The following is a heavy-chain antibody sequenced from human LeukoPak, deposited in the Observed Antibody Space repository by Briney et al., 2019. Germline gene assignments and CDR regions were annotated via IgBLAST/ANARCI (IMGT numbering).Heavy chain of an antibody. D-gene: IGHD6-19*01. CDR3: ARNIAVAGRSKYYFDY. CDR1: GYTFTGYY. J-gene: IGHJ4*02. Sequence: SVKVSCKASGYTFTGYYMHWVRQAPGQGLEWMGGIIPIFGTANYAQKFQGRVTITADESTSTAYMELSSLRSEDTAVYYCARNIAVAGRSKYYFDYWGQGTLVTVSS. CDR2: IIPIFGTA. V-gene: IGHV1-69*13.